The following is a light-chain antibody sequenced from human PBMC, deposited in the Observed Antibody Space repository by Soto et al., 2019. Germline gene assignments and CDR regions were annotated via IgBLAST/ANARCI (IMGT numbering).Light chain of an antibody. Sequence: EIVMTQSPATLSVSPGGRATLSCRASQSVSSKLAWYQQKPGQAPRLLIYGASSRATGIPARFRGSGSGTEFTLTISSLQSEDFAVYYRQQYNNWPRTFGQGTKVEIK. V-gene: IGKV3-15*01. CDR3: QQYNNWPRT. J-gene: IGKJ1*01. CDR2: GAS. CDR1: QSVSSK.